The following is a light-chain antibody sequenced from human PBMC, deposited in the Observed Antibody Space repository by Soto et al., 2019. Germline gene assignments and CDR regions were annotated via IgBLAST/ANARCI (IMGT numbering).Light chain of an antibody. Sequence: QSALTQPRSLSGSPGQSVTISCAGTSNDVGAYNYVSWYQQHPGKAPKLIIYAVIKRPSGVPDRFSGSKSGNTASLTISGLQTEDEADYYCCSYAASFWVFGGGTQLTVL. CDR1: SNDVGAYNY. CDR3: CSYAASFWV. J-gene: IGLJ3*02. V-gene: IGLV2-11*01. CDR2: AVI.